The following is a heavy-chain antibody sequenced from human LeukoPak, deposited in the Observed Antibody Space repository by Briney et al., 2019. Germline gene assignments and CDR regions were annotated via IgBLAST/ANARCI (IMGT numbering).Heavy chain of an antibody. CDR2: IIPIFGTA. V-gene: IGHV1-69*13. J-gene: IGHJ5*02. Sequence: ASVKVSCKASGGTFSSYAISWVRQAPGQGLEWMGGIIPIFGTANYAQKFRGRVTITADESTSTAYMELSSLRSEDTAVYYCAGGATYCSSTSCYAGWFDPWGQGTLVTVSS. CDR3: AGGATYCSSTSCYAGWFDP. D-gene: IGHD2-2*01. CDR1: GGTFSSYA.